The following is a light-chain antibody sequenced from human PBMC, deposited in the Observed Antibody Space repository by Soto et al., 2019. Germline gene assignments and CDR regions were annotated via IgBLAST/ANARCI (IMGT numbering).Light chain of an antibody. CDR2: SNN. V-gene: IGLV1-47*02. CDR3: ASWDDRLGAVI. J-gene: IGLJ2*01. CDR1: SSNIGGTNY. Sequence: QSVLTQPPSASGTPGQRVFISCSGSSSNIGGTNYAYWYQQLPGAAPKLLMHSNNLRPSGVPERISGSKSGTSASLAISGLRSEDEAVYYCASWDDRLGAVIFGGGTKLTGL.